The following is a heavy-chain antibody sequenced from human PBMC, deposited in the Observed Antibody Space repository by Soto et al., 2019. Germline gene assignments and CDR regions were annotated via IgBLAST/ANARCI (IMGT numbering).Heavy chain of an antibody. J-gene: IGHJ5*02. CDR1: GGSISSGDYY. CDR2: IYYSGST. CDR3: ARERPDGSRLDP. V-gene: IGHV4-30-4*01. Sequence: QVQLQESGPGLVKPSQTLSLTCTVSGGSISSGDYYWSWIRQPPGKGLEWIGYIYYSGSTYYNPSLKSRVTISVDTSKNQCALKLSSVTAADTGVYYCARERPDGSRLDPWGQGTLVTVSS. D-gene: IGHD6-13*01.